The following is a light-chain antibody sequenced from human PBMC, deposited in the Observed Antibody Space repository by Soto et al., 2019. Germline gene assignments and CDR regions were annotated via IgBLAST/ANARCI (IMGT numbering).Light chain of an antibody. Sequence: EIELTQSPGTLSLSPGERATLSCRASQSIRNHFLAWYQQKPGQAPRLLIYGAISRTAGMPDRFSGSGSETEFTLTISSLQSEAFAVYFCQQYQNWPPMYAFGQGTKLQIK. J-gene: IGKJ2*01. CDR3: QQYQNWPPMYA. CDR2: GAI. V-gene: IGKV3D-15*01. CDR1: QSIRNHF.